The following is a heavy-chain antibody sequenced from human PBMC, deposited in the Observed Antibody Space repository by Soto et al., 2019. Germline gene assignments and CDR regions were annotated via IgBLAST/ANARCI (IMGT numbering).Heavy chain of an antibody. Sequence: QVQLVESGGGVVQPGRSLRLSCAASGFTFSSYAMHWVRQAPGKGLEWVAVISYDGSNKYYADSVKGRFTISRDNSKNTLYLQMNSLRAEDTAVYYCAKDLGWPYYDFWSGPSDYYYYGMDVWGQGTTVTVSS. D-gene: IGHD3-3*01. J-gene: IGHJ6*02. CDR1: GFTFSSYA. V-gene: IGHV3-30*04. CDR3: AKDLGWPYYDFWSGPSDYYYYGMDV. CDR2: ISYDGSNK.